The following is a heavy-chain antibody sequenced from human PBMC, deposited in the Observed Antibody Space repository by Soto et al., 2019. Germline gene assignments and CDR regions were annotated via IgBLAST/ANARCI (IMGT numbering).Heavy chain of an antibody. Sequence: PSETLSLTCTVSGGSIRSYYWSWIRQPPGKGLEWIGYIYYSGSTNYNPSLKSRVTISVDASKNQFSLKLSSLTAADTAVYYCARRYGGNFDYWGQGTLVTVSS. CDR2: IYYSGST. D-gene: IGHD1-26*01. J-gene: IGHJ4*02. CDR1: GGSIRSYY. CDR3: ARRYGGNFDY. V-gene: IGHV4-59*01.